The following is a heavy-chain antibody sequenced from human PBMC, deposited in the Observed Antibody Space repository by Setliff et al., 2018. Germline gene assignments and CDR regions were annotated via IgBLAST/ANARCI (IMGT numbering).Heavy chain of an antibody. CDR2: IDPSGNT. J-gene: IGHJ5*02. CDR1: GGSMSNYY. Sequence: SETLSLTCTVSGGSMSNYYWSWIRQPPGRGMELIGHIDPSGNTNYHPSLKSRVTLSGDTSKNQFSLKLSSVTAADTAVYYCARGYCSSPSCFFAGWFDPWGQGTLVTVSS. CDR3: ARGYCSSPSCFFAGWFDP. D-gene: IGHD2-2*01. V-gene: IGHV4-59*12.